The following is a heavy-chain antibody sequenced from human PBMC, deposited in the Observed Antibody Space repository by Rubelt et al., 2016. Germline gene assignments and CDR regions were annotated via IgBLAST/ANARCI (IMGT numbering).Heavy chain of an antibody. D-gene: IGHD6-19*01. CDR1: GASISSSPYY. V-gene: IGHV4-61*05. J-gene: IGHJ4*02. CDR3: ARGHSSSGWYD. Sequence: QLQLQESGPGLVKPSETLSLTCTVSGASISSSPYYWGWIRQPPGKGLEWIGYVYYTGTTNYNASLESRVTISVYTANNQFSLNLTSVTAADTAVDYCARGHSSSGWYDWGQGALVTVSS. CDR2: VYYTGTT.